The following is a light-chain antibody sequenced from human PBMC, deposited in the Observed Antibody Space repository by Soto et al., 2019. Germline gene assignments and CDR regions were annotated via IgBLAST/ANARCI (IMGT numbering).Light chain of an antibody. CDR1: SSNIGAGYD. CDR2: VNS. V-gene: IGLV1-40*01. J-gene: IGLJ2*01. Sequence: QSVLTQPPSVSGAPGQRVTISCTGSSSNIGAGYDVHWYQQIPGAAPKLLIYVNSNRPSGVPDGFSGSKSGTSASLAITGLQAEDEADYYCQSYDSSLSVVFGGGTQLTVL. CDR3: QSYDSSLSVV.